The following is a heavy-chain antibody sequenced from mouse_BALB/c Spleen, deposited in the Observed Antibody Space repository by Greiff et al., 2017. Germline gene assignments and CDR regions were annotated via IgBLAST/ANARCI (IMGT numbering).Heavy chain of an antibody. D-gene: IGHD3-3*01. CDR1: GYTFTSYW. J-gene: IGHJ3*01. Sequence: VQLQQSGAELAKPGASVKMSCKASGYTFTSYWMHWVKQRPGQGLEWIGYINPSTGYTEYNQKFKDKATLTADKSSSTAYMQLSSLTSEDSAVYYCARWGSSLGGFAYWGQGTLVTVSA. CDR3: ARWGSSLGGFAY. CDR2: INPSTGYT. V-gene: IGHV1-7*01.